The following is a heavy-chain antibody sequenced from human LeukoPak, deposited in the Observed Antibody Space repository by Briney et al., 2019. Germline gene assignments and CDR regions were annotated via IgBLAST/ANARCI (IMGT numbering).Heavy chain of an antibody. V-gene: IGHV4-59*01. CDR1: GGSISSYY. CDR3: ARSSGYYYYYGMDV. J-gene: IGHJ6*02. D-gene: IGHD3-10*01. Sequence: PSETLSLTCTVSGGSISSYYWSWIRQPPGKGLEWIGYIYYSGSTNYNPSLKSRVTISVDTSKNQFSLKLSPVTAADTAVYYCARSSGYYYYYGMDVWGQGTTVTVSS. CDR2: IYYSGST.